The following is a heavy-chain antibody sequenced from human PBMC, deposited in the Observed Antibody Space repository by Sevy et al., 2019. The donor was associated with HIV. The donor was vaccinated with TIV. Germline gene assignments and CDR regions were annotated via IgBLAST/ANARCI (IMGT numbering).Heavy chain of an antibody. CDR2: IYYSGST. CDR3: ARFDSSGYY. CDR1: GGPISSSSYY. J-gene: IGHJ4*02. V-gene: IGHV4-39*01. D-gene: IGHD3-22*01. Sequence: SETLSLTCTVSGGPISSSSYYWGWIRQPPGKGLEWIGSIYYSGSTYYNPSLKSRVTISVDTSKNQFSLKLSSVTAADTAVYYCARFDSSGYYWGQGTLVTVSS.